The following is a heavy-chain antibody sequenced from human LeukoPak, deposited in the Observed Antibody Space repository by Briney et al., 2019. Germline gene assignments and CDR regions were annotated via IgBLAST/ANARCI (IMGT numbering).Heavy chain of an antibody. Sequence: PGGSLRLSCAASGFTFSSYAMTWVRQAPGKGLEWVSGISGSGGNTYYADSVKGRFTISRDNSKNTLYLQMNSLRAQDTAIYFCAKDRIYSSGWSSFDYWGQGTLVTVSS. D-gene: IGHD6-19*01. CDR3: AKDRIYSSGWSSFDY. CDR1: GFTFSSYA. CDR2: ISGSGGNT. V-gene: IGHV3-23*01. J-gene: IGHJ4*02.